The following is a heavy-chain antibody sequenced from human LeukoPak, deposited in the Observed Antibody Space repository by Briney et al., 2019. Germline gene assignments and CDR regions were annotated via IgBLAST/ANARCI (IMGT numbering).Heavy chain of an antibody. CDR2: ISYDGSNK. V-gene: IGHV3-30-3*01. J-gene: IGHJ6*02. CDR3: ARVGSAMVRGSLYYYYYGMDV. D-gene: IGHD3-10*01. Sequence: GRSLRLSCAASGVTFSSDAMHWVRQAPGKGLGWVAVISYDGSNKYYADSVKGRFTISRDNSKNTLYLQMNSLRAEDTAVYYCARVGSAMVRGSLYYYYYGMDVWGQGTTVTVSS. CDR1: GVTFSSDA.